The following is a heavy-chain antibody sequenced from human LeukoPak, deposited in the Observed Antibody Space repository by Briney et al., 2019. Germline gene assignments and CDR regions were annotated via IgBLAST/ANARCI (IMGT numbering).Heavy chain of an antibody. D-gene: IGHD2-2*01. CDR1: GYTFTSYA. CDR2: INAGNGNT. CDR3: ARDRGSIVVVPAAMPSGPLRP. V-gene: IGHV1-3*01. J-gene: IGHJ5*02. Sequence: ASVKGSCKTSGYTFTSYAMHWVRQAPGQRVEWMGWINAGNGNTKYSQKFQGRVTITRDTSASTAYMELSSLRSEDTAVYYCARDRGSIVVVPAAMPSGPLRPWGQGTLVTVSS.